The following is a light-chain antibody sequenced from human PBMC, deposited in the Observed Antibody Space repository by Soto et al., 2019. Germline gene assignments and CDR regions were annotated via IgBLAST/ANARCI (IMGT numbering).Light chain of an antibody. J-gene: IGKJ5*01. CDR1: QTVSSGF. CDR3: QQRSNWPPIT. Sequence: EIVLTQSPGTLSVSPGEIATVSCRASQTVSSGFLAWYQQKVGQAPRLLIYGASTRATGIPARFSGSGSGTDFTLTISSLEPEDFAVYYCQQRSNWPPITFGQGTRLEIK. V-gene: IGKV3D-20*02. CDR2: GAS.